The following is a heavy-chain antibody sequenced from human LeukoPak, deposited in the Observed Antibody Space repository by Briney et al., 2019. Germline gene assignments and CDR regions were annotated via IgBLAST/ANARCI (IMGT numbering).Heavy chain of an antibody. CDR3: ARAYYYYDSSGHYYYYYAMDV. Sequence: PGGSLRLSCAASRFTFSDYWMSWVRQAPGKGLEWVANIKEDEIEKYCVDSVKGRFTISRDNARKSLYLQMNTLRAEDTAVYYCARAYYYYDSSGHYYYYYAMDVWGQGTTVTVSS. D-gene: IGHD3-22*01. CDR1: RFTFSDYW. CDR2: IKEDEIEK. V-gene: IGHV3-7*01. J-gene: IGHJ6*02.